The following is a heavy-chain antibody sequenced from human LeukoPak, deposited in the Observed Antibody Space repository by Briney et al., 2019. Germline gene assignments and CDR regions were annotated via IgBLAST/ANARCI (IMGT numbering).Heavy chain of an antibody. Sequence: ASVKVSCKASGGTFSSYAISWVRQAPGQGLEWMGGIIPIFGTANYAQKFQGRVTITADESTSTAYTELSSLRSEDTAVYYCARERSTAQYYFDYWGQGTLVTVSS. J-gene: IGHJ4*02. CDR1: GGTFSSYA. V-gene: IGHV1-69*13. D-gene: IGHD1-1*01. CDR2: IIPIFGTA. CDR3: ARERSTAQYYFDY.